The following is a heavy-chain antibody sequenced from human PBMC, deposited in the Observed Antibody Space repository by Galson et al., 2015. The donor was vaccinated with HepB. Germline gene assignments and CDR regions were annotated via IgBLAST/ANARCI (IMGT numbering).Heavy chain of an antibody. V-gene: IGHV1-2*05. CDR3: ARGDEKELIDDY. J-gene: IGHJ4*02. CDR1: GYTFTGYY. CDR2: INPNSGGT. D-gene: IGHD1-7*01. Sequence: SVKVSCKASGYTFTGYYMHWVRQAPGQGLEWMGRINPNSGGTNYAQKLQGRVTMTRDTSISTAYMELGRLSSDDTVVYYCARGDEKELIDDYWGQGTLVTVSS.